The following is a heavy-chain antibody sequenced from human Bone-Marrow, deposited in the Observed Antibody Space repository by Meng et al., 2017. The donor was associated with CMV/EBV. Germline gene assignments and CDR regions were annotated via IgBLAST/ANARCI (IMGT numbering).Heavy chain of an antibody. CDR3: AHRGGEIYFDF. V-gene: IGHV2-5*01. CDR1: GFSLATSGVG. Sequence: QIALKESGPTLVKPTQTLTLTCTFSGFSLATSGVGVAWIRQPPGKALEWLALIYWNDDKRYSPSLRSRLTITKDTSKNQVVLTMTNMDPVDTATYYCAHRGGEIYFDFWGQGTLVTVSS. J-gene: IGHJ4*02. D-gene: IGHD3-16*01. CDR2: IYWNDDK.